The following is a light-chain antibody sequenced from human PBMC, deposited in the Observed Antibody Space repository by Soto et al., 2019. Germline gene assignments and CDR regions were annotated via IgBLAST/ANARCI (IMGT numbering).Light chain of an antibody. CDR1: QTISSW. CDR3: QHYNSYSET. Sequence: DIQMTQSPSTVSGSVGDRVTITCRASQTISSWLAWYQQKPGKAPKIMSYKASTLKSGVPSRFRGSGSGTEFTLTISSLQPDDFETYYCQHYNSYSETFGQGTKVDIK. V-gene: IGKV1-5*03. CDR2: KAS. J-gene: IGKJ1*01.